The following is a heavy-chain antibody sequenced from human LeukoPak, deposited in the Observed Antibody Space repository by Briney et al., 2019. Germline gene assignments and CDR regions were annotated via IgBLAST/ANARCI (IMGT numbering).Heavy chain of an antibody. D-gene: IGHD3-22*01. Sequence: ASVKVSCKASGGTFSSYAISWVRQAPGQGLEWMGGIIPIFGTANYAQKFQGRVTITTDESTSTAYMELSSLRSEDTAVHYCARAYYDSSGYYLFDYWGQGTLVTVSS. V-gene: IGHV1-69*05. CDR1: GGTFSSYA. J-gene: IGHJ4*02. CDR3: ARAYYDSSGYYLFDY. CDR2: IIPIFGTA.